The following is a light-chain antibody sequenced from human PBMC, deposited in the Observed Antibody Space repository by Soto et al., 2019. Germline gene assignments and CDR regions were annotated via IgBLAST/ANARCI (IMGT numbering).Light chain of an antibody. CDR2: DVT. J-gene: IGLJ1*01. V-gene: IGLV2-11*01. Sequence: QSVLTQPRSVSGSPGQSVTISCTGTSGDVGYYNYVSWYQQHPGKAPKVMIYDVTERPSGVPDRFSGSKSGNTASLTISGLQAEDEDDYYCCSYAGTPRYVLGTGTKLTVL. CDR1: SGDVGYYNY. CDR3: CSYAGTPRYV.